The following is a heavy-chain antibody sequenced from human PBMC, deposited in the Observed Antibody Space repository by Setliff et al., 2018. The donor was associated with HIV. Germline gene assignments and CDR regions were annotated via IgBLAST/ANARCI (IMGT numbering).Heavy chain of an antibody. Sequence: PGGSLRLSCATSGFTFSNFWMTWVRQAPGKGLEWVANIKEDGSETFYVDSVKGRFTMSRDNAKNLVYLEMNSRKVEDTAVYYCARDATRGGDFDFWGQGTLVTVS. CDR1: GFTFSNFW. CDR2: IKEDGSET. CDR3: ARDATRGGDFDF. D-gene: IGHD1-26*01. V-gene: IGHV3-7*01. J-gene: IGHJ4*02.